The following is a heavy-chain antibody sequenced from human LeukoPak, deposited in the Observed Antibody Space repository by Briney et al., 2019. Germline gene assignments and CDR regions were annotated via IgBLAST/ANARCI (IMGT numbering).Heavy chain of an antibody. CDR1: GGSISSYY. V-gene: IGHV4-59*01. CDR3: ARDSASMVRGVIGPHFDY. J-gene: IGHJ4*02. D-gene: IGHD3-10*01. CDR2: IYYSGST. Sequence: SETLSLTCTVSGGSISSYYWSWIRQPPGKGLEWIGYIYYSGSTNYNPSLKSRVTISVDTSKNQFSLKLSSVTAADTAVYYCARDSASMVRGVIGPHFDYWGQGTLVTVSS.